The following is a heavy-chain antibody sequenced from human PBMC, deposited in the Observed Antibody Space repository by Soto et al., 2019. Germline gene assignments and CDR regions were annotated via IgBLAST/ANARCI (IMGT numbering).Heavy chain of an antibody. Sequence: GASVKVSCKASGGTFSSYAISWVRQAPGQGLEWMGGIIPIFGTANYAQKFQGRVTITADESTSTAYMELSSLRSEDTAVYYCARDRHYRKDNYYYYYGMDVWGQGTTVPVS. V-gene: IGHV1-69*13. CDR1: GGTFSSYA. CDR3: ARDRHYRKDNYYYYYGMDV. J-gene: IGHJ6*02. D-gene: IGHD4-4*01. CDR2: IIPIFGTA.